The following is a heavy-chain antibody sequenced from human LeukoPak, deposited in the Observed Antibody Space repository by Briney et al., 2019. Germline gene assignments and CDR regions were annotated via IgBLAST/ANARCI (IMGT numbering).Heavy chain of an antibody. CDR1: GGSISSSSYY. Sequence: PSETLSLTCTVSGGSISSSSYYWGWIRQPPGKGLEWIGSIYYSGSTYYNPSLKSRVTISVDTSKNQFSLKLSSVTAADTAVYYCARLSIIAVADYWGQGTLVTVSS. CDR3: ARLSIIAVADY. J-gene: IGHJ4*02. CDR2: IYYSGST. D-gene: IGHD6-19*01. V-gene: IGHV4-39*01.